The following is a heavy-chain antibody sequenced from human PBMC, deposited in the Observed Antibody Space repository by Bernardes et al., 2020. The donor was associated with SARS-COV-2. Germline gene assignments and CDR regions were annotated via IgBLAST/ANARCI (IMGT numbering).Heavy chain of an antibody. V-gene: IGHV1-69*04. CDR3: CYYYDRSGYYSTWYYYGMDV. CDR2: IIPILGIA. D-gene: IGHD3-22*01. Sequence: SVKVSCKASGGTFSSYAISWVRQAPGQGLEWMGRIIPILGIANYAQKFQGRVTITADKSTSTAYMELSSLRSEDTAVYYCCYYYDRSGYYSTWYYYGMDVWGQGTTVTVSS. CDR1: GGTFSSYA. J-gene: IGHJ6*02.